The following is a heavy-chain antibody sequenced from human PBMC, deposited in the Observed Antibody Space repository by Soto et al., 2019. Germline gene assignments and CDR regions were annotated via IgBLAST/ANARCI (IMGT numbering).Heavy chain of an antibody. Sequence: SGPTLVNPTQTLTLTCTFSGFSLSTIGMCVSWIRQPPGKALEWLARIDWDDDKYYSTSLKTRLTISKDTSKNQVVLTMTNMDPVDTATYYCARGAVGVSGHYSSSWYYIDYWGQGTLVTVSS. CDR1: GFSLSTIGMC. D-gene: IGHD6-13*01. CDR2: IDWDDDK. CDR3: ARGAVGVSGHYSSSWYYIDY. V-gene: IGHV2-70*11. J-gene: IGHJ4*02.